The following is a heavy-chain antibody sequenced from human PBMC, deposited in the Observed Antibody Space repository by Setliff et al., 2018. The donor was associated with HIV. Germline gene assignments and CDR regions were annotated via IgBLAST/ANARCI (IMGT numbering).Heavy chain of an antibody. J-gene: IGHJ3*02. D-gene: IGHD3-22*01. CDR2: IIPVLGIA. CDR3: ARGLDSSGVGAFDI. CDR1: VDTFRSHA. V-gene: IGHV1-69*10. Sequence: SVKVSCKASVDTFRSHAIGWVRQAPGRGLEWMGGIIPVLGIADSAQKFQDRVTITADESTSTAYMELSSLRSEDTAVYYCARGLDSSGVGAFDIWGQGTMVTVSS.